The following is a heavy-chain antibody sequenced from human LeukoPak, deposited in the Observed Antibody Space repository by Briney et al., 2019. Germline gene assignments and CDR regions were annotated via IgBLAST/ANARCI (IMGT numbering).Heavy chain of an antibody. D-gene: IGHD3-10*02. CDR2: ISGSGGST. Sequence: GGSLRLSCAASGFSFSSYAMSWVRQAPGKGLEWVSAISGSGGSTYYADSVKGRFTISRDNSKNPLYLQMNSLRAEDTAVYYCAELGITMIGGVWGKGTTVTISS. J-gene: IGHJ6*04. CDR3: AELGITMIGGV. CDR1: GFSFSSYA. V-gene: IGHV3-23*01.